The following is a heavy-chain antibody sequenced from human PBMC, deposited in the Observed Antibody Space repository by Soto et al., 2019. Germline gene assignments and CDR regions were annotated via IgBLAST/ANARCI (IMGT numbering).Heavy chain of an antibody. D-gene: IGHD2-2*01. J-gene: IGHJ4*02. Sequence: PSETLSLTCTVSGGSISSGGYYWSWIRQHPGKGLEWIGYIYYSGSTYYNPSLKSRVTISVDTSKNQFSLKLSSVTAADTAVYYCARGTMGGYCSSTSCGAFDYWGQGTLVTVSS. CDR1: GGSISSGGYY. CDR2: IYYSGST. V-gene: IGHV4-31*03. CDR3: ARGTMGGYCSSTSCGAFDY.